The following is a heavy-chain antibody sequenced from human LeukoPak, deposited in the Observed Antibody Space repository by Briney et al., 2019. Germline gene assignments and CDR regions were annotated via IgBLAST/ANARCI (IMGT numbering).Heavy chain of an antibody. D-gene: IGHD2-15*01. CDR3: ARVGGTKDIVVVVEYYFDY. Sequence: KPGGSLRLSCAASGFTFSDYYMSWIRQAPGKGLEWVSYISSSGSTIYYADSVKGRFTISRDNAKNSLYLQMNSLRAEDTAVYYCARVGGTKDIVVVVEYYFDYWGLGTLVTVSS. J-gene: IGHJ4*02. V-gene: IGHV3-11*01. CDR2: ISSSGSTI. CDR1: GFTFSDYY.